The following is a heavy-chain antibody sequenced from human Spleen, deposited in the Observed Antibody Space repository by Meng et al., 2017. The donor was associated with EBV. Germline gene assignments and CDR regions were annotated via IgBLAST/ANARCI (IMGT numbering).Heavy chain of an antibody. CDR2: INHSGST. D-gene: IGHD2-15*01. Sequence: QLQESGPGLVKPSETLSLTCAVSGGSFSGFYWGWIRQPPGKGLEWIGEINHSGSTNYNPSLKSRVTISIDTSKNQFSLRLNSVTAADTAVYYCARGVQVAWRFDPWGQGTLVTVSS. CDR3: ARGVQVAWRFDP. V-gene: IGHV4-34*01. J-gene: IGHJ5*02. CDR1: GGSFSGFY.